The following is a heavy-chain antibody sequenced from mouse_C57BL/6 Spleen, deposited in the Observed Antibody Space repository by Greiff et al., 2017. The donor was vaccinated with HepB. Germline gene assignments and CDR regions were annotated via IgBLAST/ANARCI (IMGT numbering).Heavy chain of an antibody. J-gene: IGHJ2*01. D-gene: IGHD1-1*01. Sequence: EVKLMESGPVLVKPGASVKMSCKASGYTFTDYYMNWVKQSHGKSLEWIGVINPYNGGTSYNQKFKGKATLTVDKSSSTAYMELNSLTSEDSAVYYCARRYYGSSPFDYWGQGTTLTVSS. CDR1: GYTFTDYY. V-gene: IGHV1-19*01. CDR2: INPYNGGT. CDR3: ARRYYGSSPFDY.